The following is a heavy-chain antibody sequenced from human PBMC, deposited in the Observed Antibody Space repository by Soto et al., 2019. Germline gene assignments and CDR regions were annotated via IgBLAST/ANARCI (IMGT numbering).Heavy chain of an antibody. CDR1: GFTFSSYG. V-gene: IGHV3-33*01. CDR2: IWYDGSNK. D-gene: IGHD4-17*01. Sequence: QVQLVESGGGVVQPGRSLRLSCAASGFTFSSYGMHWVRQAPGKGLEWVAVIWYDGSNKYYADSVKGRFTISRDNSKNTLYLQMNSPRAEDTAVYYCARWVGPTGLVDYWGQGTLVTVSS. J-gene: IGHJ4*02. CDR3: ARWVGPTGLVDY.